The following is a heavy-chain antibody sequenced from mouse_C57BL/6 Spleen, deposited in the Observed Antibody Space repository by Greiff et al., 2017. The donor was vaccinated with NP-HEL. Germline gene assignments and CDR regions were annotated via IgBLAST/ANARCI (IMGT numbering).Heavy chain of an antibody. V-gene: IGHV5-17*01. Sequence: EVHLVESGGGLVKPGGSLKLSCAASGFTFSDYGMHWVRQAPEKGLEWVAYISSGSSTIYYADTVKGRFTISRDNAKNTLFLQMTSLRSEDTAMYYCARGANWDLYYAMDYWGQGTSVTVSS. J-gene: IGHJ4*01. CDR3: ARGANWDLYYAMDY. CDR2: ISSGSSTI. D-gene: IGHD4-1*01. CDR1: GFTFSDYG.